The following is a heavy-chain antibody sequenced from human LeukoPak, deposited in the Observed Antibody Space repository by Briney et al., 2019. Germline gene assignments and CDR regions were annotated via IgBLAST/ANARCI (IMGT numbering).Heavy chain of an antibody. CDR3: ARGGNYWPQWWFDP. CDR2: IHDTRGT. CDR1: GGSMKNYY. J-gene: IGHJ5*02. D-gene: IGHD1-26*01. V-gene: IGHV4-59*01. Sequence: PSETLSLTCTVSGGSMKNYYWSWIRQPPGKGLEWIGYIHDTRGTNYNPYLKSRVTMSLDTSKNHFSLSLNSVTPADTAVYYCARGGNYWPQWWFDPWGRGTLVSVSS.